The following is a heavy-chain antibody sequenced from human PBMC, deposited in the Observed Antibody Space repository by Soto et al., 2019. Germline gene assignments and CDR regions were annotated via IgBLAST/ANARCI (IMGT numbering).Heavy chain of an antibody. D-gene: IGHD6-6*01. J-gene: IGHJ5*02. V-gene: IGHV3-21*01. CDR1: GFTFSSYS. Sequence: EVQLVESGGGLVKPGGSLRLSCAASGFTFSSYSMNWVRQAPGKGLEWVSSISSSSSYIYYADSVKGRFTISRDNAKNSLYLQINSLRAEDTVVYYCARDPFPSGTSSSFWFHPWGQGPLVTVPS. CDR2: ISSSSSYI. CDR3: ARDPFPSGTSSSFWFHP.